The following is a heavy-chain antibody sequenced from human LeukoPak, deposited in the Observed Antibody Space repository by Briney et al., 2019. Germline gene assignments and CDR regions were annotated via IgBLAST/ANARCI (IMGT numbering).Heavy chain of an antibody. J-gene: IGHJ4*02. V-gene: IGHV3-33*08. CDR2: ICYDGRRK. CDR3: PRAVASGGHYSKFEC. Sequence: GRSLTLSCAASGCTFSSYGIHWVRQAPGKGLEWVAVICYDGRRKYYAYSVNGRFIISRENSKKLLYLQMARLRADDTPVYYLPRAVASGGHYSKFECWGQGTMVTV. CDR1: GCTFSSYG. D-gene: IGHD2-15*01.